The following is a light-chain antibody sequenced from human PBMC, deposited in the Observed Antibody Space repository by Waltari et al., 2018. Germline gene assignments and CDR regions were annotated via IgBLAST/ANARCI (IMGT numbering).Light chain of an antibody. CDR2: KVS. J-gene: IGKJ1*01. CDR3: MQSIHWPWT. V-gene: IGKV2-30*02. CDR1: QSLVHSDGNTY. Sequence: DVVMTQSPLSLPVTLGQPASISCQSSQSLVHSDGNTYLNWFHQRPGQSPRRLNYKVSNRDSGVPDRFSGSGSGTDFTLKISRVEAEDVGVYYCMQSIHWPWTFGQGTKVEIK.